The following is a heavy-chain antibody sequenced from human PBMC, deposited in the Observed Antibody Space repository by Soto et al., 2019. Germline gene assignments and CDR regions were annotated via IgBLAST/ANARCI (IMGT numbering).Heavy chain of an antibody. Sequence: ASVKVSCKASGYTFTSYAMHWVRQAPGQRLEWMGWISPYSGNTQYSSKVQGRLTMTTDTSTSTAYMDLGSLTSDDTAVYYCAMVDNYVTPTPQDVWGQGTTVTVSS. CDR3: AMVDNYVTPTPQDV. V-gene: IGHV1-3*01. D-gene: IGHD3-16*01. CDR1: GYTFTSYA. J-gene: IGHJ6*02. CDR2: ISPYSGNT.